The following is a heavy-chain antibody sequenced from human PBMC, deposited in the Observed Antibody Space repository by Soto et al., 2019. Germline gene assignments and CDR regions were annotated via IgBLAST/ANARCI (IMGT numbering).Heavy chain of an antibody. CDR3: ARGYCTNGVCRRPFDY. CDR1: GYTFTSYD. CDR2: MNPNSGNT. V-gene: IGHV1-8*01. D-gene: IGHD2-8*01. Sequence: ASVKVSCKASGYTFTSYDINWVRQATGQGLEWMGWMNPNSGNTGYAQKFQGRVTMTRNTSISTAYMELSSLRSEDTAVYYCARGYCTNGVCRRPFDYWGQGTLVTVSS. J-gene: IGHJ4*02.